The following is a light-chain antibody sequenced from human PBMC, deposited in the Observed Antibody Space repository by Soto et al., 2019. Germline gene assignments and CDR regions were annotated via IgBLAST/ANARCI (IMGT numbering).Light chain of an antibody. J-gene: IGKJ4*01. V-gene: IGKV1-39*01. CDR1: QSIGSY. CDR3: QQSYSNPF. CDR2: SAS. Sequence: DIQMTQSPSSLSASVGDRVTITCRASQSIGSYLNWYQHKPGKAPKLLIYSASSLQGGVSSRFSGSGSGTDFTLTISSLQPEDFATYCQQSYSNPFFGGGTKVEIK.